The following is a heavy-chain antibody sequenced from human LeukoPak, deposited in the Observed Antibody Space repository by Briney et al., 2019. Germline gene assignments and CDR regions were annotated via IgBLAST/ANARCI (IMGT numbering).Heavy chain of an antibody. Sequence: GGSLRLSCAASGFTFSSYAMHWVRQAPGKGLEWVAVISYDGSNKYYADSVKGRFTISRDNSKNTLYLQMNRLRAEDTAVYYCATNPLYYDILTGTIFDYWGQGTLVTVSS. V-gene: IGHV3-30*04. CDR1: GFTFSSYA. D-gene: IGHD3-9*01. CDR3: ATNPLYYDILTGTIFDY. CDR2: ISYDGSNK. J-gene: IGHJ4*02.